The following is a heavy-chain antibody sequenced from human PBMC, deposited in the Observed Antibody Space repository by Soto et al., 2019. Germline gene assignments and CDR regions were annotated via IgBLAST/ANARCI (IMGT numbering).Heavy chain of an antibody. CDR2: VVPILGMA. Sequence: QVQLVQSGAEVKKPGSSVKVSRTASEGTFNSYTISWVRQAPGQGLEWMGRVVPILGMADFARKFQGRVMITADKSTSTAYMVLSSLRSDDTAVYYCATNYGSGSTHFDYWGQGTLVTVSS. CDR1: EGTFNSYT. V-gene: IGHV1-69*02. J-gene: IGHJ4*02. CDR3: ATNYGSGSTHFDY. D-gene: IGHD3-10*01.